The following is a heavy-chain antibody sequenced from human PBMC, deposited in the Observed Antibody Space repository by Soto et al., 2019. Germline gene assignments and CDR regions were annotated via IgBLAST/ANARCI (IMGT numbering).Heavy chain of an antibody. CDR2: ISAGSST. J-gene: IGHJ4*02. CDR1: GFTFSDYA. CDR3: ANVPIWCSSTSCYTEGFDY. D-gene: IGHD2-2*02. Sequence: GGSLRLSCTASGFTFSDYAMSWVRQPPGKGLEWVSVISAGSSTYYADSVKGRFTVSRANSKNTLYLQMNSLRAEDTAVYYFANVPIWCSSTSCYTEGFDYWGQGTLVTVSS. V-gene: IGHV3-23*01.